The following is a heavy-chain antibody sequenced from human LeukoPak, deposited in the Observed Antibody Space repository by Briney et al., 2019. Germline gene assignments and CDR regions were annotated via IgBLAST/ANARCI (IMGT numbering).Heavy chain of an antibody. CDR2: IYYSGSS. V-gene: IGHV4-39*07. D-gene: IGHD2-15*01. CDR3: ARAQLSCTGGSCYPNWFDP. Sequence: SETVSLTCTVSGGSISSSSYYWGWIRQPPGKGLEWIGSIYYSGSSYYNPSLKSRVTFSVDTSKNQFSLKLTSVTAADTAVYYCARAQLSCTGGSCYPNWFDPWGKGTMVTVSS. CDR1: GGSISSSSYY. J-gene: IGHJ5*02.